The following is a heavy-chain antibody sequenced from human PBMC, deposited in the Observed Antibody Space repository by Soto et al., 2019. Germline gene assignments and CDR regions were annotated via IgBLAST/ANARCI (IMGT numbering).Heavy chain of an antibody. CDR3: ATGLVGPTLERDY. V-gene: IGHV1-69*01. D-gene: IGHD1-26*01. CDR1: GGTFSSYA. CDR2: ITPIFGTA. J-gene: IGHJ4*02. Sequence: QVQLVQSGAEVKKPGSSVKVSCKASGGTFSSYAISWVRQAPGQGLEWMGGITPIFGTANYAQKFKGRVTITADETTSTAYMEPSSLRSEDTAVYYCATGLVGPTLERDYWGQGTLVTVSS.